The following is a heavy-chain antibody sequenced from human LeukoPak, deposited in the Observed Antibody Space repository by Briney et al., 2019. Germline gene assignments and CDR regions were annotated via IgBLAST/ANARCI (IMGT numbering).Heavy chain of an antibody. CDR2: IWYDGSTK. CDR3: ARAVGPFDY. V-gene: IGHV3-33*01. Sequence: PGGSLRLSCAASGFSFSSYGMHWVRQAPGKGLEWVAVIWYDGSTKYYADSVQGRFAISRDNSKNTVYLQMNTLRDEDTAVYYCARAVGPFDYWGQGTLVTVSS. CDR1: GFSFSSYG. D-gene: IGHD3-16*01. J-gene: IGHJ4*02.